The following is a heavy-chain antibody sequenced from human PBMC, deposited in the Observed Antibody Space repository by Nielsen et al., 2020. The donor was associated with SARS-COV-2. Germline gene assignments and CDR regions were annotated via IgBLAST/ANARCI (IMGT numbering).Heavy chain of an antibody. Sequence: GSLRLSCAASGFTFSSYAMHWVRQAPGKGLEWVAVISYDGSNKYYADSVKGRFTISRDNSKNTLYLQMNSLRAEDTAVYYCARDLGYSRTNWFDPWGQGTLVTVSS. CDR3: ARDLGYSRTNWFDP. CDR1: GFTFSSYA. V-gene: IGHV3-30*04. J-gene: IGHJ5*02. D-gene: IGHD6-13*01. CDR2: ISYDGSNK.